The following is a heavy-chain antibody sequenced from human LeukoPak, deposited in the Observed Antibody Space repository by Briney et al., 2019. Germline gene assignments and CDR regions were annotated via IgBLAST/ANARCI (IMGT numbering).Heavy chain of an antibody. Sequence: EGSLRLSCAASGFTFSNYAMSWVRQAPGKGLEWVSAISDDGGDTKYAESVKGRFTISRDNSRNRLYLQMNSLRVEDTAIYYCGRDWKLDYWGQGILVTVSS. D-gene: IGHD1-1*01. CDR1: GFTFSNYA. CDR3: GRDWKLDY. V-gene: IGHV3-23*01. CDR2: ISDDGGDT. J-gene: IGHJ4*02.